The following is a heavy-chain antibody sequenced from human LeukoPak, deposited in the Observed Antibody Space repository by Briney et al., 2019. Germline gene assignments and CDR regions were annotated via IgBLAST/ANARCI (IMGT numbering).Heavy chain of an antibody. V-gene: IGHV4-34*01. Sequence: TSETLSLTCAVYGGSFSGYYWRWIRQPPGKGLEWIGEINHSGSTNYNPSLKSRVTISVDTSKNQYYLKLSSVTAADTAVYYCARAPPIVLMVYASDYYYGMDVWGQGTTVTVSS. J-gene: IGHJ6*02. CDR3: ARAPPIVLMVYASDYYYGMDV. CDR2: INHSGST. D-gene: IGHD2-8*01. CDR1: GGSFSGYY.